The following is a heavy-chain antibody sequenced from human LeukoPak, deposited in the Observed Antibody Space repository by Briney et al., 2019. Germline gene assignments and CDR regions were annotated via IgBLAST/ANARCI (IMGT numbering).Heavy chain of an antibody. Sequence: GGSLRLSCAASGFTFSSYSMNWVRQAPGKGLEWVSYISSSSSTIYYADSVKGRFTISRDNSKNTLYLQMNSLRAEDTAVYYCAKDPNWFGSGDYYYYMDVWGKGTTVTVSS. CDR2: ISSSSSTI. CDR3: AKDPNWFGSGDYYYYMDV. J-gene: IGHJ6*03. V-gene: IGHV3-48*01. CDR1: GFTFSSYS. D-gene: IGHD3-10*01.